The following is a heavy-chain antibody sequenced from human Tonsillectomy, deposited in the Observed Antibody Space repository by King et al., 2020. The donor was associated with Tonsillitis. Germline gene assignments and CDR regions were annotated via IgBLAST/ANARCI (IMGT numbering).Heavy chain of an antibody. Sequence: VQLVESGGGLVQPGGSLRLSCAASGFTFSSYWMSWVRQAPGKGLEWVANIKEDGSEKYFVDSVKGRFTISRDNAKNSLYLQMNSLRAEDTAVYYCARDLREDYGDYVLNWGQGTLVTVSS. J-gene: IGHJ4*02. CDR1: GFTFSSYW. CDR3: ARDLREDYGDYVLN. CDR2: IKEDGSEK. V-gene: IGHV3-7*01. D-gene: IGHD4-17*01.